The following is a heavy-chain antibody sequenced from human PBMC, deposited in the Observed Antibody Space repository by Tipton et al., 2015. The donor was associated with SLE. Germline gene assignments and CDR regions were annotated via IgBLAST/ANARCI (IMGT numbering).Heavy chain of an antibody. CDR2: IYYSGST. D-gene: IGHD2-15*01. V-gene: IGHV4-39*07. J-gene: IGHJ4*02. CDR3: ARAKVAANDAGIDY. CDR1: GGSISSSSYY. Sequence: TLSLTCTVSGGSISSSSYYWGWIRQPPGKGLEWIGSIYYSGSTYYNPSLKSRVTISVDTSKNQFSLKLSPVTAADTAVYYCARAKVAANDAGIDYWGQGTLVTVSS.